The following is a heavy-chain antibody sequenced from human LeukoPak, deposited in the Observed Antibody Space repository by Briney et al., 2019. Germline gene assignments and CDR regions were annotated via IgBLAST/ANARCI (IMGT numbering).Heavy chain of an antibody. D-gene: IGHD1-1*01. CDR1: GYTFTGYY. V-gene: IGHV1-2*02. CDR2: LNPNSGGT. Sequence: ASVTVSCKASGYTFTGYYIHWVRQAPGQGLEWMGCLNPNSGGTNNAQKFQGRVTMTRDTSISTAYMELSRLTSDDTAVYYCARDGRYNWNVFYYYGMDVWGQGTTVTVSS. J-gene: IGHJ6*02. CDR3: ARDGRYNWNVFYYYGMDV.